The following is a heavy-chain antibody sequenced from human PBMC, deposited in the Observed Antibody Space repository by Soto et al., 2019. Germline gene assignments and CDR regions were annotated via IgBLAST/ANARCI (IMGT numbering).Heavy chain of an antibody. V-gene: IGHV1-18*04. J-gene: IGHJ4*02. D-gene: IGHD3-22*01. CDR3: WRSDGDDSTNF. CDR2: IASHDGST. CDR1: GYTFTSYG. Sequence: GASVKVSCKASGYTFTSYGLNWVRRAPGQGLEWMGRIASHDGSTVSAQSFQGRLTLTRDTFTNTAYLELGALTSDDTGLYFCWRSDGDDSTNFWGQGTLVTVSS.